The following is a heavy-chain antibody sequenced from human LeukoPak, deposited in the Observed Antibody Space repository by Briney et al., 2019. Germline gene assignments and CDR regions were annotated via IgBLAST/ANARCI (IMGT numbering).Heavy chain of an antibody. J-gene: IGHJ4*02. D-gene: IGHD3-10*01. Sequence: GGSLRLSCAASGFTFSSYSMNWVRQAQGKGLEWVSYISSSSSTIYYADSVKGRFTISRDNAKNSLYLQMNSLRAEDTAVYYCARAPYYYGSGSFDYWGQGTLVTVSS. CDR2: ISSSSSTI. CDR1: GFTFSSYS. V-gene: IGHV3-48*01. CDR3: ARAPYYYGSGSFDY.